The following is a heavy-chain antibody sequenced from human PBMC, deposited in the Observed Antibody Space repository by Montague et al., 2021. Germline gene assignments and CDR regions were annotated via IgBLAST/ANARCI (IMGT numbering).Heavy chain of an antibody. CDR3: AREWSGFDF. CDR2: IYSSGNT. V-gene: IGHV4-59*01. CDR1: GDSMNTYK. J-gene: IGHJ3*01. Sequence: SETLSTCTVSGDSMNTYKWNWIRQPPGKGLEWIGYIYSSGNTNYNPSLRSRVTISVDTSRNQFSLEVSSVTAADTAMYYCAREWSGFDFWGHGTMVTVSS. D-gene: IGHD1-26*01.